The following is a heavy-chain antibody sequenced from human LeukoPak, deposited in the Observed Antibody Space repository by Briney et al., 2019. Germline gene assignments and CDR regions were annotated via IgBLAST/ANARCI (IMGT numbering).Heavy chain of an antibody. Sequence: GGSLRLSCAASGFDFTNYAMYWVRQAPGKGLEWVTFIRYDGDTKYYADSVKGRFTISRDNAKNSLYLQMNSLRAEDTAVYYCAREYCSGGSCWDAFDIWGQGTMVTVSS. CDR1: GFDFTNYA. J-gene: IGHJ3*02. D-gene: IGHD2-15*01. CDR3: AREYCSGGSCWDAFDI. CDR2: IRYDGDTK. V-gene: IGHV3-30*02.